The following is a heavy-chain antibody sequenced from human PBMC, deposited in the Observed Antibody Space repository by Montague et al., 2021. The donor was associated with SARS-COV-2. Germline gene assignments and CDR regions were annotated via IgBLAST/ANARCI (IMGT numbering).Heavy chain of an antibody. CDR1: GGSVSSGSYY. CDR2: IYYSGST. D-gene: IGHD3-3*01. V-gene: IGHV4-61*01. Sequence: SETLSLICIVSGGSVSSGSYYWSWIRQPPGKGLEWIGYIYYSGSTNYNPSLKSRVTISVDTSKNQFSLKLSSVTAADTAVYYCARDPWRITIFGVVTGYGMDVWGQGTTVTVSS. J-gene: IGHJ6*02. CDR3: ARDPWRITIFGVVTGYGMDV.